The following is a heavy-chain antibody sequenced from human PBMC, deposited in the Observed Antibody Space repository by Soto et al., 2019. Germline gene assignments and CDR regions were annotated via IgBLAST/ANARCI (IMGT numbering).Heavy chain of an antibody. D-gene: IGHD3-16*01. V-gene: IGHV1-8*01. J-gene: IGHJ6*03. CDR3: ARGGVKFGSYDYYYYYYMDV. CDR1: GYTFTSYD. CDR2: MNPNSGNT. Sequence: GASVKVSCKASGYTFTSYDINWVRQATGQGLEWMGWMNPNSGNTGYAQKFQGRVTMTRNTSISTAYMELSSLRSEDTAVYYCARGGVKFGSYDYYYYYYMDVWGKGTTVTVSS.